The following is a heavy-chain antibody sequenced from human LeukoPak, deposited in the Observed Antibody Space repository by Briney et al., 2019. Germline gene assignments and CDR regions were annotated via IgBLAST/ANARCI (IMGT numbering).Heavy chain of an antibody. J-gene: IGHJ4*02. D-gene: IGHD3-16*01. Sequence: GGSLRLSCVVSGFTFSSHSMSWVRQAPGKGLEWVSAIGGGGRTFYADSAKGRFTTSRDNSKNTLYLQMDSLRVEDTAVYYCAREVWGGYEKGPLDHWGQGALVIVSS. V-gene: IGHV3-23*01. CDR2: IGGGGRT. CDR1: GFTFSSHS. CDR3: AREVWGGYEKGPLDH.